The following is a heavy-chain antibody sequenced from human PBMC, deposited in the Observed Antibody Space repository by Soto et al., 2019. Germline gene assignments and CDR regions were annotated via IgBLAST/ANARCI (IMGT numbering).Heavy chain of an antibody. Sequence: ASVKVSCKASGYTFTSYGISWVRQAPGQALEWMGWISAYNGNTNYAQKLQGRVTMTTDTSTSTAYMELRSLRSGDTAVYYCASERSQTGLGDDAFDIWGQGTMVTGSS. V-gene: IGHV1-18*04. CDR2: ISAYNGNT. D-gene: IGHD2-21*01. CDR1: GYTFTSYG. CDR3: ASERSQTGLGDDAFDI. J-gene: IGHJ3*02.